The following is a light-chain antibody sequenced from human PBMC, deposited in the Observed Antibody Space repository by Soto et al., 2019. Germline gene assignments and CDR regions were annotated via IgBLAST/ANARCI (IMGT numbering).Light chain of an antibody. V-gene: IGKV1-39*01. CDR3: QQTYSSLWA. J-gene: IGKJ1*01. CDR1: QTITNY. CDR2: AAS. Sequence: DIPMTQSPSSLSASVGDRVTITCRASQTITNYLNWYQQKPGKAPKVLIYAASSLQSGVPSRFSGSGSGTDFTLTISSLQPEDFATYYCQQTYSSLWAFGQGTKVEIK.